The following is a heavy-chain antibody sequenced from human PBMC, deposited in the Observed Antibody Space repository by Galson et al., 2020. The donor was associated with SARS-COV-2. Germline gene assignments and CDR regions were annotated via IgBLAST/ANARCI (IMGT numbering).Heavy chain of an antibody. J-gene: IGHJ4*02. Sequence: GESLKISCAASGFTFSSYAMSWVRQAPGKGLEWVSAISGSGGSTYYADSVKGRFTISRDNSKNTLYLQMNSLRAEDTAVYYCAKDYHRGWYDSSGYYGYWGQGTLVTVSS. CDR1: GFTFSSYA. D-gene: IGHD3-22*01. CDR2: ISGSGGST. V-gene: IGHV3-23*01. CDR3: AKDYHRGWYDSSGYYGY.